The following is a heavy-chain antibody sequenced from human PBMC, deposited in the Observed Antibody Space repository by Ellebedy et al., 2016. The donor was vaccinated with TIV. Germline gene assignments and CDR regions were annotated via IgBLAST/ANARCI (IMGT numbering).Heavy chain of an antibody. CDR3: ARAHSDSSGWFYGMDV. CDR1: GYTFTGYY. V-gene: IGHV1-2*02. Sequence: AASVKVSCKASGYTFTGYYMHWVRQAPGQGLEWMGWINPNSGGTNYAQKLQGRVTMTTDTSTSTAYMELRSLRSDDTAVYYCARAHSDSSGWFYGMDVWGQGTTVTVSS. D-gene: IGHD6-19*01. J-gene: IGHJ6*02. CDR2: INPNSGGT.